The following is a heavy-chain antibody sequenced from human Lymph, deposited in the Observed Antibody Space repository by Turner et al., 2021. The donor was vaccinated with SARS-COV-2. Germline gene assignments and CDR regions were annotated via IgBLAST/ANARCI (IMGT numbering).Heavy chain of an antibody. CDR2: IYSGGST. Sequence: EVQLVESGGGLVQPGGSLRLSCAASGFTVSISYISWVRQAPGKVLDWVSVIYSGGSTCCAGSVKSRFTISRDNSKNTLYLKMNSLRAEDTAVYYCARAWGRYSYGFDYWGQGTLVTVSS. CDR3: ARAWGRYSYGFDY. V-gene: IGHV3-66*01. CDR1: GFTVSISY. D-gene: IGHD5-18*01. J-gene: IGHJ4*02.